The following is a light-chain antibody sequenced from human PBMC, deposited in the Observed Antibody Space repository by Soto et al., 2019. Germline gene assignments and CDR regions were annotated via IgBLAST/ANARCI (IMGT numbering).Light chain of an antibody. Sequence: QSALTQPASVSGSPGQSITLSCTRTSSGVGNYNLVSWYQHRPGKAPKLIIYEGSQRPSGVSDRFSGSKSGNTASLTISGLRAEDEADYYCSSYAGAVVFGGGTKLTVL. V-gene: IGLV2-23*01. CDR3: SSYAGAVV. CDR1: SSGVGNYNL. J-gene: IGLJ2*01. CDR2: EGS.